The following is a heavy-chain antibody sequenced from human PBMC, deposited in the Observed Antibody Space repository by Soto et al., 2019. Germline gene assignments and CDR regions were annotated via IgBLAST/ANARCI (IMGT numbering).Heavy chain of an antibody. J-gene: IGHJ3*02. CDR1: GGSFSSGGYS. D-gene: IGHD3-10*01. Sequence: QLQLQESGSGLVKPSQTLSLTCAVSGGSFSSGGYSWNWIRQPPGKGLEWIGYIYHSGSTYYNPSLKSRVTISVDRSKNQFSLKLSSVTAADTAVYSCARATWAGDAFDIWGQGTMVTVSS. V-gene: IGHV4-30-2*01. CDR3: ARATWAGDAFDI. CDR2: IYHSGST.